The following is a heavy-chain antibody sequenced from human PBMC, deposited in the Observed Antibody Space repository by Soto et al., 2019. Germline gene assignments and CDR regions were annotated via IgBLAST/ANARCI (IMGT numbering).Heavy chain of an antibody. J-gene: IGHJ6*02. CDR1: GFTFSSYA. CDR3: AKDSVTTSLYYYYYGMDV. D-gene: IGHD4-17*01. Sequence: EVQLLESGGGLVQPGGSLRLSCAASGFTFSSYAMSWVRQAPGKGLEWVSAISGSGGSTYYADSVKGRFTISRDNSKNTLYLQMNSLRAEDTAVYYCAKDSVTTSLYYYYYGMDVWGQGTTVTVSS. CDR2: ISGSGGST. V-gene: IGHV3-23*01.